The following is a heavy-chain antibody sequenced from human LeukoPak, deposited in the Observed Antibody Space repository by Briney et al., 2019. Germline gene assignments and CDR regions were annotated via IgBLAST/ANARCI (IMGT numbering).Heavy chain of an antibody. CDR1: GGTFSSYA. V-gene: IGHV1-69*05. Sequence: SVKVSCKASGGTFSSYAISWVRQAPGQGLEWMGRIIPIFGTANYAQKFQGRVTITTDESTSTAYMELSSLRYEDTAVYYCATSLDILTGYNDYWGQGTLVTVSS. D-gene: IGHD3-9*01. J-gene: IGHJ4*02. CDR3: ATSLDILTGYNDY. CDR2: IIPIFGTA.